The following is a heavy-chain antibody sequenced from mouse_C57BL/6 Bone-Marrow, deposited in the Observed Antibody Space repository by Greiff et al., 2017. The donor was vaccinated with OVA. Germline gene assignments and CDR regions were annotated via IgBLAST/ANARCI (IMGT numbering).Heavy chain of an antibody. Sequence: QVHVKQSGAELVKPGASVKISCKASGYAFSSYWMNWVKQRPGKGLEWIGQIYPGDGDTNYNGKFKGKATLTADKSSSTAYMQLSSLTSEDSAVYFCARGGYVGPYGFAYWGQGTLVTVSA. J-gene: IGHJ3*01. CDR2: IYPGDGDT. CDR1: GYAFSSYW. D-gene: IGHD1-1*02. CDR3: ARGGYVGPYGFAY. V-gene: IGHV1-80*01.